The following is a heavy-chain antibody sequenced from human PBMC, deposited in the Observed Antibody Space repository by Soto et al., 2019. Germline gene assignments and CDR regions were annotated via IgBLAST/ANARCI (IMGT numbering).Heavy chain of an antibody. CDR1: GSSLRTSGMR. CDR3: ARMLSGYTMRDEDHYGMDV. D-gene: IGHD5-18*01. Sequence: GLTRSRRTHILAVTWTVTGSSLRTSGMRVSWSRHPPGKALEGLARIDWDDDKFYSTSLKTRLTISKDTSKNQVVLTMTKMDPVDTATYYCARMLSGYTMRDEDHYGMDVSGHGTAVTVSS. CDR2: IDWDDDK. J-gene: IGHJ6*02. V-gene: IGHV2-70*04.